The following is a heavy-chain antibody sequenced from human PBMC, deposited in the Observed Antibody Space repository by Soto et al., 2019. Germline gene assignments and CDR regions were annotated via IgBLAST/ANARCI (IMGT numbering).Heavy chain of an antibody. J-gene: IGHJ4*02. CDR3: ARASDGYRSGWYVGYFDY. D-gene: IGHD6-19*01. CDR1: GYTFTSYG. CDR2: IRAYTGYT. Sequence: QVQLVQSGGEVRKPGPSVKVSCKASGYTFTSYGVSWVRQAPGQGLEWMGWIRAYTGYTNYAQKFQGRVTITTDTATSTAYMELRSLISDDTAVYYCARASDGYRSGWYVGYFDYWGQGTLVTVSS. V-gene: IGHV1-18*04.